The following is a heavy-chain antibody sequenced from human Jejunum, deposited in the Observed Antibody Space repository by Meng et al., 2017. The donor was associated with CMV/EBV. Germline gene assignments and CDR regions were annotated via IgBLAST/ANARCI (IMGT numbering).Heavy chain of an antibody. CDR3: AIGGYYYDSSGYGSLGDAFDI. CDR2: INPSGGST. Sequence: YIFWVRQAPGQGLEWMGIINPSGGSTSYAQKFQGRVTMTRDTSTSTVYMELSSLRSEDTAVYYCAIGGYYYDSSGYGSLGDAFDIWGQGTMVTVSS. CDR1: Y. D-gene: IGHD3-22*01. V-gene: IGHV1-46*01. J-gene: IGHJ3*02.